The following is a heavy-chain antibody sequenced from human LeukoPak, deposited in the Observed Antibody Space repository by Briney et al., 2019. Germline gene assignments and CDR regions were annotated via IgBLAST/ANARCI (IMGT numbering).Heavy chain of an antibody. CDR2: ISYDGSNK. Sequence: GGSLRLSCAASGFTFSSYAMHWVRQAPGKGLEWVAVISYDGSNKYYADSVKGRFTISRDNSKNTLYLQMNSLRAEDTAVYYCAKGGIQLWLEGRRWGQGTLVTVSA. V-gene: IGHV3-30-3*01. CDR3: AKGGIQLWLEGRR. D-gene: IGHD5-18*01. J-gene: IGHJ4*02. CDR1: GFTFSSYA.